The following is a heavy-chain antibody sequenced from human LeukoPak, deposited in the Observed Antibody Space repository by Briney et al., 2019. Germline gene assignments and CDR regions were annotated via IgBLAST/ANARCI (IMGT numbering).Heavy chain of an antibody. J-gene: IGHJ6*02. D-gene: IGHD2-15*01. CDR1: GFTFSSYW. CDR3: VRVYCSGGSCYSLDYGMDV. Sequence: GGSLRLSCAASGFTFSSYWMHWVRQAPGKGLVWVSRINSDGSSTSYADSVKGRFTISRDNAKNTLYLQMNSLRAEDTAVYNCVRVYCSGGSCYSLDYGMDVWGQGTTVTVSS. V-gene: IGHV3-74*01. CDR2: INSDGSST.